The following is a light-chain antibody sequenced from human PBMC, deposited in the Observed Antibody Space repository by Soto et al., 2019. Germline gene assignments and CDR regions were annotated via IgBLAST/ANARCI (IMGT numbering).Light chain of an antibody. V-gene: IGKV3-15*01. J-gene: IGKJ2*01. Sequence: EIMMTQSPATLSVSPGERATLSCRASQTVARNLAWYQQTPGQAPRLLIHGASTRATGVSARFSGSGSGTEFTLTISSLQSEDFAVYYCQQYHNWPPQYTFGQGTKLQIK. CDR2: GAS. CDR1: QTVARN. CDR3: QQYHNWPPQYT.